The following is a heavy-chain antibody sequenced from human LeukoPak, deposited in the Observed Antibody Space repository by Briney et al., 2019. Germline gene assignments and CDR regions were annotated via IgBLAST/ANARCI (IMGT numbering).Heavy chain of an antibody. V-gene: IGHV1-2*02. Sequence: ASVKVSCKASGYTFTGYYMHWVRQAPGQGLEWMGWINPNSGGTNYAQKFQGRVTMTRDTSISTAYMDLNRLRSDDTAVYYCARDYGGNPYYFDYWGQGTLVTVSS. CDR2: INPNSGGT. J-gene: IGHJ4*02. CDR3: ARDYGGNPYYFDY. CDR1: GYTFTGYY. D-gene: IGHD4-23*01.